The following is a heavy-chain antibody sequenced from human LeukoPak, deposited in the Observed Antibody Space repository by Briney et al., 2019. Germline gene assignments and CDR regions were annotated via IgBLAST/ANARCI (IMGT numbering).Heavy chain of an antibody. J-gene: IGHJ5*02. CDR3: AREAWFGP. CDR1: GFTLSSYS. Sequence: PGGSLRLSCVASGFTLSSYSMNWVRQAPGKGLEWVSVISSTSSYIRYAESVEGRFTISRDNAKNSLFLEMKSLRAEDTAVYYCAREAWFGPWGQGTLATVSS. V-gene: IGHV3-21*06. CDR2: ISSTSSYI.